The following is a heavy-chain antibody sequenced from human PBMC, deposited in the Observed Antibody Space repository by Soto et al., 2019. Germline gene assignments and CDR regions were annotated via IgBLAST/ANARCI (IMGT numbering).Heavy chain of an antibody. CDR2: FDPEDGET. D-gene: IGHD2-15*01. J-gene: IGHJ3*02. CDR3: ATAYCSGGSCYSAFDI. CDR1: GYTLTELS. V-gene: IGHV1-24*01. Sequence: ASVKVSCQVSGYTLTELSMHWVRQAPGKGLEWMGGFDPEDGETIYAQKFQGRVTMTEDTSTDTAYMELSSLRSEDTAVYYGATAYCSGGSCYSAFDIWGQGTMVTVSS.